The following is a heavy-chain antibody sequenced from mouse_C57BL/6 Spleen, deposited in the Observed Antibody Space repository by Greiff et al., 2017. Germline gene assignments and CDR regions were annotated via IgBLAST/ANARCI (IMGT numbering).Heavy chain of an antibody. Sequence: QVQLQQSGPELVKPGASVKISCKASGYAFSSSWMNWVKQRPGKGLEWIGRIYPGDGDTNYNGKFKGKATLTADKSSSTAYMQLSSLTSEDSAVYFCARRNGNYVGCWGQGTTLTVAS. V-gene: IGHV1-82*01. CDR2: IYPGDGDT. J-gene: IGHJ2*01. CDR1: GYAFSSSW. D-gene: IGHD2-1*01. CDR3: ARRNGNYVGC.